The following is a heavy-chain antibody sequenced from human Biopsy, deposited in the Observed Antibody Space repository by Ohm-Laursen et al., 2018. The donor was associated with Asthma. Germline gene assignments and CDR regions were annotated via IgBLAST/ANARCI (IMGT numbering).Heavy chain of an antibody. CDR2: VNTGNGDT. D-gene: IGHD3-9*01. CDR3: ARTYYDFLTGQVKDAFGV. V-gene: IGHV1-3*04. J-gene: IGHJ3*01. Sequence: ASVKVSCKASGYNFISFAIHWVRQAPGQRLEWMGWVNTGNGDTKYSQKFQGRVTITRDTSASTAYMELRSLRSEDTATYYCARTYYDFLTGQVKDAFGVWGQGTMITVSS. CDR1: GYNFISFA.